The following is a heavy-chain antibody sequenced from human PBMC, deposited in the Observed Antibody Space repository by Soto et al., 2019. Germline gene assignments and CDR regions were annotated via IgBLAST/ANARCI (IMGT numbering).Heavy chain of an antibody. Sequence: EVQLLESGGGLVQPGGSLRLSCAASGFTFSSYAMSWVRQAPGKGLEWVSAISGSGGSTYYADSVKGRFTISRDNSKNTLYLQMNSLRAEDTAVYYCAVGKYVVVSAGGVDYWGQGTLVTVSS. D-gene: IGHD2-2*01. CDR2: ISGSGGST. CDR3: AVGKYVVVSAGGVDY. J-gene: IGHJ4*02. CDR1: GFTFSSYA. V-gene: IGHV3-23*01.